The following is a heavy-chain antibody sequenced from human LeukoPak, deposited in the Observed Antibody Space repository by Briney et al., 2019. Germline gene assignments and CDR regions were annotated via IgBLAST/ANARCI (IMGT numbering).Heavy chain of an antibody. V-gene: IGHV1-46*01. D-gene: IGHD3-3*01. Sequence: ASVKVSCKASGYTFTSYYMHWVRQAPGQGLEWMGIINPSGGSTSYAQKFQGRVTMTRDTSTSTVYMELSSLRSEDTAVYYCARGRGFWSGPPYYFDYWGQGTLVTVSS. J-gene: IGHJ4*02. CDR1: GYTFTSYY. CDR2: INPSGGST. CDR3: ARGRGFWSGPPYYFDY.